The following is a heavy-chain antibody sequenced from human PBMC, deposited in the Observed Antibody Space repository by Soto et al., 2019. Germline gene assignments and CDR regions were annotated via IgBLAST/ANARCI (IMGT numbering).Heavy chain of an antibody. Sequence: GGSLRLSCAASGFTFRTYSMNWVRQAPGKGLEWVSYISSSSTYIYYADSVKGRFTISRDNAKNSLYLQMNSLRAEDTAVYYCLIAVAGSFAPDYWGQGTLVTVSS. J-gene: IGHJ4*02. CDR2: ISSSSTYI. CDR1: GFTFRTYS. V-gene: IGHV3-21*01. CDR3: LIAVAGSFAPDY. D-gene: IGHD6-19*01.